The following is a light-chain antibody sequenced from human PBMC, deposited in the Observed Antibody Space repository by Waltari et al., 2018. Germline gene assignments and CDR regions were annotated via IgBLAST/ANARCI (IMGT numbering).Light chain of an antibody. CDR1: SSDVGGYSY. J-gene: IGLJ1*01. Sequence: QSALTQPASVSGSLGQSITISCTGSSSDVGGYSYVSWYQQHPGKVPKLLIYEVSNRPSGVSYRVSASKSGNTASLTISGLQPEDEADYFCSSYTEWSTRVFGTGTKVTVL. CDR3: SSYTEWSTRV. V-gene: IGLV2-14*01. CDR2: EVS.